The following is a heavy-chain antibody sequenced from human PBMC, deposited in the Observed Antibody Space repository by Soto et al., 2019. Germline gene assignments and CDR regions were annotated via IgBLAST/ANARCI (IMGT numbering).Heavy chain of an antibody. V-gene: IGHV4-39*01. CDR3: ARHVRESASIVGEDY. Sequence: QLQLQESGPGLVKPSETLSLTCTVSGGSISSSSYYWGWIRQPPGKGLEWIGSIYYSGSTYYNPSLKSRVTISVDTSKNQFALKLSSVTAADTAVYYCARHVRESASIVGEDYWGQGTLVTVSS. CDR1: GGSISSSSYY. D-gene: IGHD3-22*01. J-gene: IGHJ4*02. CDR2: IYYSGST.